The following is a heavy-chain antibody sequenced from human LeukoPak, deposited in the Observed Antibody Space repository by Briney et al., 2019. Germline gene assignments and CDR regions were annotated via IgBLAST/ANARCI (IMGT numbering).Heavy chain of an antibody. Sequence: SQTLSLTCAISGDSVSSNSAAWNWIRQSPSRGLEWLGRTYYRSKWYNDYAVSVKGRITINPDTSKNQFSLQLNSVTPEDTAVYYCARDRQRWERPLYYYYGMDVWGQGTTVTVSS. CDR1: GDSVSSNSAA. D-gene: IGHD1-26*01. J-gene: IGHJ6*02. CDR3: ARDRQRWERPLYYYYGMDV. V-gene: IGHV6-1*01. CDR2: TYYRSKWYN.